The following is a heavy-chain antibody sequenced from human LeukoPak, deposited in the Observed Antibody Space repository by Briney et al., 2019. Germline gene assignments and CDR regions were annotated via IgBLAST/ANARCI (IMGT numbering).Heavy chain of an antibody. V-gene: IGHV4-39*01. D-gene: IGHD1-26*01. J-gene: IGHJ5*02. Sequence: SETLSLTCTVSGVSISSSSYYWGWLRQPPGKGLEWIGSIYYSGSTYYNPSLKSRVTISVDTSKNQFSLKLSSVTAADTAVYYCARQRSGSYYNYWFDPWGQGTLVTVSS. CDR1: GVSISSSSYY. CDR3: ARQRSGSYYNYWFDP. CDR2: IYYSGST.